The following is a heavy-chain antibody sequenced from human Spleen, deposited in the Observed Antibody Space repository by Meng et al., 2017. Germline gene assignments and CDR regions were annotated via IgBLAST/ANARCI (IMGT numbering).Heavy chain of an antibody. D-gene: IGHD3-10*01. Sequence: VQLVQSGAELKEPGASVRISCKASDYTFTGYGVSWVRQAPGQGLEWMAWLGAHDGDTSHAPKFQGRVTVSADRPTATAYMELRSLRSDDTAVYYCARGTPGRSYSDYWGQGTLVTVSS. J-gene: IGHJ4*02. CDR1: DYTFTGYG. CDR3: ARGTPGRSYSDY. V-gene: IGHV1-18*01. CDR2: LGAHDGDT.